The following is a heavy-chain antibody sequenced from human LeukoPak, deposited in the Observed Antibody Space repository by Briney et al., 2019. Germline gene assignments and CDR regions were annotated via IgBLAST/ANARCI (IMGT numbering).Heavy chain of an antibody. D-gene: IGHD1-1*01. Sequence: SETLSLTCADSGGSISSYYWSWIRQPAGKGLEWVGRIYTSGSTNYILSLKSRVTMSVDTSKNQFSLKLSSGPAADTAVYYCARQLRFAGFYYFDYWGQGTLVTVSS. V-gene: IGHV4-4*07. CDR2: IYTSGST. CDR1: GGSISSYY. CDR3: ARQLRFAGFYYFDY. J-gene: IGHJ4*02.